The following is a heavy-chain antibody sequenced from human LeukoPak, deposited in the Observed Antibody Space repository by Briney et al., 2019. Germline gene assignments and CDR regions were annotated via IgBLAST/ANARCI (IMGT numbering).Heavy chain of an antibody. D-gene: IGHD2-2*01. CDR3: ARRGVRRDQLLFLSYYYMDV. V-gene: IGHV1-2*02. Sequence: ASVKASCKASGYTFTGYYMHWVRQAPGQGLEWMGWINPNSGGTNYAQKFQGRVTMTRDTSISTAYMELSRLRSDDTAVYYCARRGVRRDQLLFLSYYYMDVWGKGTTVTVSS. J-gene: IGHJ6*03. CDR2: INPNSGGT. CDR1: GYTFTGYY.